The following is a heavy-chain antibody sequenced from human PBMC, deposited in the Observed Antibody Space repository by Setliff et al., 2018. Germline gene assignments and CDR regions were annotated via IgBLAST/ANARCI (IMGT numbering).Heavy chain of an antibody. V-gene: IGHV4-61*09. CDR3: ARHVGIRGRGYNYYYCYMDV. CDR1: GGSISSGSHY. Sequence: PSETLSLTCTVSGGSISSGSHYWTWIRQPTGKRLEWIGHIDPSGDTNYSPSLKSRVTISRDTSKNQLSLELTSVTAADTAVYYCARHVGIRGRGYNYYYCYMDVWGKGTTVTVSS. D-gene: IGHD3-10*01. CDR2: IDPSGDT. J-gene: IGHJ6*03.